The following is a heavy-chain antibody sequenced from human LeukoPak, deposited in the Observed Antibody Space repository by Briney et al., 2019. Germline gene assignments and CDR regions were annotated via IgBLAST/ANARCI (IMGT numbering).Heavy chain of an antibody. V-gene: IGHV3-30*03. Sequence: PGGSLRLSCAASGFTFSSYGMHWVRQAPGKGLEWVAVISYDGSNKYYADSVKGRFTISRDNSKNTLYLQMNSLRAEDTAVYYCAAVGATTVAFDIWGQGTMVTVSS. CDR3: AAVGATTVAFDI. J-gene: IGHJ3*02. D-gene: IGHD1-26*01. CDR2: ISYDGSNK. CDR1: GFTFSSYG.